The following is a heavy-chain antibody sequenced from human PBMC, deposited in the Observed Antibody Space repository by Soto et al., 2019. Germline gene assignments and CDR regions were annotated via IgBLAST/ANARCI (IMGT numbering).Heavy chain of an antibody. CDR2: IYYTGTT. CDR3: ARLGGYYQAFDS. CDR1: GGSIRDYY. D-gene: IGHD3-22*01. V-gene: IGHV4-59*08. Sequence: SETLSLTCTVCGGSIRDYYWGWIRQSPGKGLEWIGYIYYTGTTKYNPSLKSRVTISVDSSKNQFSLKLDSVTAADTAVYYCARLGGYYQAFDSWGRGTLVTVSS. J-gene: IGHJ4*02.